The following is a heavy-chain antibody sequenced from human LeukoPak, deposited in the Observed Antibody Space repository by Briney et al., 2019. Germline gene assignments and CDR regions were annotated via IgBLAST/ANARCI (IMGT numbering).Heavy chain of an antibody. V-gene: IGHV4-59*01. D-gene: IGHD3-10*01. CDR3: ARDPTAIWFGESKPMYYFDY. J-gene: IGHJ4*02. Sequence: SETLSLTCTVSGGSLSSYYWSWLRQPPGKGLEWIGYIYYSGSTNYNPSLKSRVTISVDTSKNQFSLKLSSVTAADTAVYYCARDPTAIWFGESKPMYYFDYWGQGTLVTVSS. CDR2: IYYSGST. CDR1: GGSLSSYY.